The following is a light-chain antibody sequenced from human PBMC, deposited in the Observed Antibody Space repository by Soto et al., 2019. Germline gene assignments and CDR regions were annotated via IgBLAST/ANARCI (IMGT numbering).Light chain of an antibody. J-gene: IGKJ4*01. V-gene: IGKV1-12*01. CDR3: QQANSFPLT. CDR2: AAS. Sequence: DIPMTQSPSSVSASVGDRVTITCRASQGISSWLVWYQQKPGKAPKLLIYAASSLQSGVPSRFSGSGSGTYFTLTISSLQPEDFATYYCQQANSFPLTFGGGTKVEIK. CDR1: QGISSW.